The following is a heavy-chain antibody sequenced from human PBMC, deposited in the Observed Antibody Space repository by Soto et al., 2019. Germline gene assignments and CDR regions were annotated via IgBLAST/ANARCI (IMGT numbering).Heavy chain of an antibody. CDR2: NKEDGTEK. CDR3: ARVDSVRCYERCPVGSDYDRFGMDV. J-gene: IGHJ6*02. D-gene: IGHD2-2*01. Sequence: EEQLVESGGVLVQPGGSLRLSCAATGFTFSRYWMTWVRKAPGRGLQWVANNKEDGTEKYDEDSVKGRFTISRDNARNSLYLQMNSLRAEDTAVYDCARVDSVRCYERCPVGSDYDRFGMDVWSHGTTVTVTS. V-gene: IGHV3-7*03. CDR1: GFTFSRYW.